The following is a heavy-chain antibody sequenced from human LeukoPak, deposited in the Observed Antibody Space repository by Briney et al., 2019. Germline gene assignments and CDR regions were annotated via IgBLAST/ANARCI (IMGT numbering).Heavy chain of an antibody. V-gene: IGHV1-2*02. D-gene: IGHD3-9*01. CDR2: INANSGDT. CDR1: GHTFTGYY. CDR3: ARAASRITISKRTNWFDP. Sequence: ASVKVSCKASGHTFTGYYMHWVRQAPGQGLEWMGWINANSGDTNYAQKFQGRVTMTRDTSISTAYMELSRLRSDDTAVYYCARAASRITISKRTNWFDPWGQGTLVTVSS. J-gene: IGHJ5*02.